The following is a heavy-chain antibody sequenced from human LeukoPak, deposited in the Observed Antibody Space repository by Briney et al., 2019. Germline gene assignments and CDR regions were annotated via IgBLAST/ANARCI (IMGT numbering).Heavy chain of an antibody. Sequence: ASVTVSCKASGGTFSSYAISWVRQAPGQGLEWMGGIIPIFGTANYAQKFQGRVTITADESTSTAYMELSSLRSEDTAVYYCASSRSNDPKLWGPRQPYRWPFDYWGQGTLVTVSS. V-gene: IGHV1-69*13. CDR3: ASSRSNDPKLWGPRQPYRWPFDY. CDR1: GGTFSSYA. CDR2: IIPIFGTA. J-gene: IGHJ4*02. D-gene: IGHD3-16*01.